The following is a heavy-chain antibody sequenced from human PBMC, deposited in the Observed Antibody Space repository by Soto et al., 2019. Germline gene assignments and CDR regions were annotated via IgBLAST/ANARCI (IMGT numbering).Heavy chain of an antibody. V-gene: IGHV1-69*13. J-gene: IGHJ5*02. CDR1: GGTFSSYA. CDR3: ARLPGTQLVRPEWFDP. Sequence: SVKVSCKASGGTFSSYAISWVRQAPGQGLEWMGGIIPIFGTANYAQKFQGRVTITADESTSTAYMELSSLRSEDTAVYYCARLPGTQLVRPEWFDPWGQGTLLPVSS. CDR2: IIPIFGTA. D-gene: IGHD6-6*01.